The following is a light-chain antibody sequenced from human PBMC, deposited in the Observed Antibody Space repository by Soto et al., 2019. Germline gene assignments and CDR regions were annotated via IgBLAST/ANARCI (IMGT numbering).Light chain of an antibody. V-gene: IGLV2-23*01. Sequence: QSVLTQPASVSGSPGQSITISCTGTSSDVGSYNLVSWYQQHPGKAPKLMIYEGSKRPSGVSNRFSGSKSGNTSSLTISGLQAEDAAYYCCCSYAGSRYVFGTGTKLTVL. CDR2: EGS. CDR3: CSYAGSRYV. CDR1: SSDVGSYNL. J-gene: IGLJ1*01.